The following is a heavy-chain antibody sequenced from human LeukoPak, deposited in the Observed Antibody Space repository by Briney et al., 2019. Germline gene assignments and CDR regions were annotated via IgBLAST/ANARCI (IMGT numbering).Heavy chain of an antibody. CDR3: ARDRRSGLDH. Sequence: GGSLRLSCAASGFSFSSSWMAWVRQAPGQGLEWVANLKQDAYQTFYLESVKGRFTISRDNAKNSLYLYMNSRRVEDTAMYYCARDRRSGLDHWGQGALVTVSS. CDR1: GFSFSSSW. J-gene: IGHJ4*02. V-gene: IGHV3-7*03. CDR2: LKQDAYQT. D-gene: IGHD6-19*01.